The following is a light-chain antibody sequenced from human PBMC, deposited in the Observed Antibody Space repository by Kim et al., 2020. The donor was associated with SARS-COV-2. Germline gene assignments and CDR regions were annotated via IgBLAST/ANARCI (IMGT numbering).Light chain of an antibody. CDR1: SSNIGAGYA. V-gene: IGLV1-40*01. CDR2: GNS. CDR3: QSYDSSLSGHVV. J-gene: IGLJ2*01. Sequence: VTLPCTGSSSNIGAGYAVHWYQQLPGTAPKLLIYGNSNRPSGVPDRFSGSKSGTSASLAITGLQAEDEADYYCQSYDSSLSGHVVFGGGTQLTVL.